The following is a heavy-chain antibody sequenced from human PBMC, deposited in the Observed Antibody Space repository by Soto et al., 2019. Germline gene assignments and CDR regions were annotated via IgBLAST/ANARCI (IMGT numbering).Heavy chain of an antibody. V-gene: IGHV4-34*01. Sequence: SETLSLTCAVYGGSFSGYYWSWIRQPPGKGLEWIGEINHSGSTNYNPSLKSRVTISVDTSKNQFSLKLSSVTAADTAVYYCARGGAGYCSSTSCPYYYYYRMDVWGQGTTVTVS. D-gene: IGHD2-2*01. CDR3: ARGGAGYCSSTSCPYYYYYRMDV. CDR1: GGSFSGYY. CDR2: INHSGST. J-gene: IGHJ6*02.